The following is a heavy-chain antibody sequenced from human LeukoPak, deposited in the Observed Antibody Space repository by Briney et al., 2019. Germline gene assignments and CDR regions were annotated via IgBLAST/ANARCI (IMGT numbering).Heavy chain of an antibody. CDR1: GYTFTSYG. D-gene: IGHD5-18*01. V-gene: IGHV1-18*01. CDR2: ISAYNGNA. J-gene: IGHJ4*02. Sequence: ASVKVPCKASGYTFTSYGISWVRQAPGQGVEWMGWISAYNGNAKYAQKLQGRVTMTTDTSTSTAYMELRSLRSDDTAVYYCARWGYSYGLDYWGQGTLVTVSS. CDR3: ARWGYSYGLDY.